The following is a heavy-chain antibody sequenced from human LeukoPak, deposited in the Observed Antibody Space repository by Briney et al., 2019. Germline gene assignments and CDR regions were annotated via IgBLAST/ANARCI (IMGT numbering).Heavy chain of an antibody. CDR3: ATGDSGWPPRGVY. CDR1: GYTFATYY. CDR2: INPSGGST. Sequence: GASVKVSCKAFGYTFATYYIQWVRQAPGQGLEWVGIINPSGGSTTYAQNFQGRVTMTRDTSTSTVYMELSSLRSEDTAVYYCATGDSGWPPRGVYRGQGTLVTVSS. V-gene: IGHV1-46*01. D-gene: IGHD6-19*01. J-gene: IGHJ4*02.